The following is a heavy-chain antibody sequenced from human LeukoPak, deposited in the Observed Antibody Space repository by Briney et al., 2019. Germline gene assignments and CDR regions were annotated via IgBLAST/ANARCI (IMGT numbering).Heavy chain of an antibody. V-gene: IGHV4-30-4*08. CDR2: IYYSGST. J-gene: IGHJ4*02. D-gene: IGHD2-2*01. CDR3: ARVRSLITIVVVPAAIDY. CDR1: GITPFH. Sequence: SETLSLTCSVSGITPFHWSWIRQPPGKGLEWIGYIYYSGSTYYNPSLKSRVIISVDTSKNQFSLKLRSVTAADTAVYYCARVRSLITIVVVPAAIDYWGQGTLVTVSS.